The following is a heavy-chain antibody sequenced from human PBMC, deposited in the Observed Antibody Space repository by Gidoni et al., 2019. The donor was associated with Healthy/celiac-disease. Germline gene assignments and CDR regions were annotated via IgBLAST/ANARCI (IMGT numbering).Heavy chain of an antibody. V-gene: IGHV3-30*04. Sequence: GSTFSSYAMHWVRQAPGKGLEWVAVISYDGSNKYYADSVKGRFTISRDNSKNTLYLQMNSLRAEDTAVYYCARDGMATFYGMDVWGQGTTVTVSS. CDR3: ARDGMATFYGMDV. D-gene: IGHD5-12*01. CDR2: ISYDGSNK. J-gene: IGHJ6*02. CDR1: GSTFSSYA.